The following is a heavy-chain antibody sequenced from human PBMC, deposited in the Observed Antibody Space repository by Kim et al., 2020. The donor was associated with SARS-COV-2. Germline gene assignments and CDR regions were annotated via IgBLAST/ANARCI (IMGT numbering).Heavy chain of an antibody. CDR2: ISWNNGTK. D-gene: IGHD2-15*01. CDR3: AKEGYSARRAFDI. Sequence: GGSLRLSCAASGFTFGDYTMHWIRQGPGKGLEWVSSISWNNGTKGYAASVKGRFTTSRDNAKNSLYLQMNSLRPEDTAFYYCAKEGYSARRAFDIWGQGT. CDR1: GFTFGDYT. V-gene: IGHV3-9*01. J-gene: IGHJ3*02.